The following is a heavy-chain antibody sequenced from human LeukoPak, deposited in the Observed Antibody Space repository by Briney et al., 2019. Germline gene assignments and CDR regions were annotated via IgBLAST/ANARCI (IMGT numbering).Heavy chain of an antibody. V-gene: IGHV4-59*01. Sequence: PSETLSLTCTVSGDSIDSYYWSSIRQPPGEGLEWIGYVFYSGPTNYDASLKSRVAISVDRSKNQFSLKLTSVSAADTAVYYCAGRSAWYFDSWGQGTPVTVSS. CDR3: AGRSAWYFDS. J-gene: IGHJ4*02. CDR1: GDSIDSYY. CDR2: VFYSGPT. D-gene: IGHD1-26*01.